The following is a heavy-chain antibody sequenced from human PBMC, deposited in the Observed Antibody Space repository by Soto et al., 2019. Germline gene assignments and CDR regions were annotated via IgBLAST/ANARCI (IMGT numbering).Heavy chain of an antibody. CDR1: GYTFTSYA. CDR3: ARDRYSSGWYVVY. D-gene: IGHD6-19*01. V-gene: IGHV1-3*01. CDR2: INAGNGNT. Sequence: RASVKVSCKASGYTFTSYAMHWVRQAPGQRLEWMGWINAGNGNTKYSQKFQGRVTITRDTSASTAYMELSSLRSEDTAVYYCARDRYSSGWYVVYWGQGTLVTVSS. J-gene: IGHJ4*02.